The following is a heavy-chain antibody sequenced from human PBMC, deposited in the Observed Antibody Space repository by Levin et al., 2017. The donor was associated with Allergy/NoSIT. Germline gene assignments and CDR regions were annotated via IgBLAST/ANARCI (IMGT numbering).Heavy chain of an antibody. CDR1: GFRFESYA. CDR2: ISGPGTAT. Sequence: PEASVKVSCSASGFRFESYAMHWVRQAPGKGLEYVSAISGPGTATYYADSLEGRFTISRDNSKNTLSLHMTSLRREDTAVYYCVLFQLPYDSWGQGTLVTVSS. V-gene: IGHV3-64D*08. J-gene: IGHJ4*02. D-gene: IGHD1-1*01. CDR3: VLFQLPYDS.